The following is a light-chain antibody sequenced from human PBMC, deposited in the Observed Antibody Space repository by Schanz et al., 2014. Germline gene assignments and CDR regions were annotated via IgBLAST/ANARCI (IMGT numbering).Light chain of an antibody. CDR3: AAWDDSLSGL. Sequence: QSVLTQPPSASGTPGQRVTISCSGSSSNIGSNYVYWYQQLPGTAPKLLIYSNNQRPSGVPDRFSGSKSGTSASLAISGLRSEDEADYYCAAWDDSLSGLFGTGTKLIVL. CDR2: SNN. CDR1: SSNIGSNY. J-gene: IGLJ1*01. V-gene: IGLV1-47*02.